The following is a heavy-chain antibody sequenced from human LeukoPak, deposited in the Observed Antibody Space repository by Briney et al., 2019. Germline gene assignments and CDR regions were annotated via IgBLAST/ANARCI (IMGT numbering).Heavy chain of an antibody. J-gene: IGHJ4*02. Sequence: GSLRLSCAASGFTFSSYAMSWVRQAPGKGLEWVSAISGSGGSTYYAASVKGRFTISRDNSKNTLYLQMNSLRAEDTAVYYCAKDPRESSIAARPHYFDYWGQGTLVTVSS. CDR1: GFTFSSYA. CDR3: AKDPRESSIAARPHYFDY. V-gene: IGHV3-23*01. D-gene: IGHD6-6*01. CDR2: ISGSGGST.